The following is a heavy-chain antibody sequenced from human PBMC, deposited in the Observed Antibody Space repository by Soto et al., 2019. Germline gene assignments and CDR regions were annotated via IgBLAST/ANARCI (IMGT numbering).Heavy chain of an antibody. J-gene: IGHJ4*02. D-gene: IGHD5-18*01. V-gene: IGHV4-34*01. CDR2: INHSGST. Sequence: EPLSLTCAVYGGSFSGYYWSWIRQPPGKGLEWIGEINHSGSTNYNPSLKSRVTISVDTSKNQFSLKLSSVTAADTAVYYCARIRGYSFGAGFDYWGQGTLVTVSS. CDR1: GGSFSGYY. CDR3: ARIRGYSFGAGFDY.